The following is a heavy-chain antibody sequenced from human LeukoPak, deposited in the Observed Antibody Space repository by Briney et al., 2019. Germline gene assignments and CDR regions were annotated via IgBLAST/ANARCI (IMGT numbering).Heavy chain of an antibody. CDR3: ARGTYSSSWSGRGYFDY. J-gene: IGHJ4*02. Sequence: SETLSLTCTVSGVSISSYYWSWIRQPPGKGLEWIGYIYYSGSTNYNPSLKSRVTISVDTSKNQFSLKLSSVTAADTAVYYCARGTYSSSWSGRGYFDYWGQGTLVTVSS. CDR1: GVSISSYY. V-gene: IGHV4-59*01. D-gene: IGHD6-13*01. CDR2: IYYSGST.